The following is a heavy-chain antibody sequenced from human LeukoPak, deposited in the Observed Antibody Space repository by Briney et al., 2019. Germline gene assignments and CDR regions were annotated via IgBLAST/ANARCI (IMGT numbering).Heavy chain of an antibody. CDR3: ARGGMRWLQLPYFDY. Sequence: PSETLSLTCTVSGGSISSYYWSWIRQPPGKGLEWIGEINHSGSTNYNPSLKSRVTISVDTSKNQFSLKLSSVTAADTAVYYCARGGMRWLQLPYFDYWGQGTLVTVSS. J-gene: IGHJ4*02. CDR1: GGSISSYY. CDR2: INHSGST. D-gene: IGHD5-24*01. V-gene: IGHV4-34*01.